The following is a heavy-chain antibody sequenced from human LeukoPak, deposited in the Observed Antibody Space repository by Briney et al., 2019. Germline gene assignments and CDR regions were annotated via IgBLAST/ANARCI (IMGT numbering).Heavy chain of an antibody. CDR3: ARGITMVRGVVFEAFDP. Sequence: GASVKVSCKASGYTFTGYYMHWVRQAPGQGLEWMGWINPNSGGTNYAQKFQGRVTMTRDTSISTAYMELSRLRSDGTAVYYCARGITMVRGVVFEAFDPWGQGTLVTVSS. CDR2: INPNSGGT. CDR1: GYTFTGYY. J-gene: IGHJ5*02. V-gene: IGHV1-2*02. D-gene: IGHD3-10*01.